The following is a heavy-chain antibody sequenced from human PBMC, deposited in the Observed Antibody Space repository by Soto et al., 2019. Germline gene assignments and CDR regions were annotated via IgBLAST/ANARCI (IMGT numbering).Heavy chain of an antibody. J-gene: IGHJ4*02. CDR2: IYNSGRT. V-gene: IGHV4-59*08. CDR1: GGSISSYY. CDR3: ARRYGYSFDY. Sequence: QVQLQESGPGLAKPSETLSLTCTVSGGSISSYYWSWIRQPPGKGLEWIGYIYNSGRTNYNPSLKSRVPISVDTSKNQSSLKLSSVTAADTAVYYCARRYGYSFDYWGQGALVTVSS. D-gene: IGHD1-1*01.